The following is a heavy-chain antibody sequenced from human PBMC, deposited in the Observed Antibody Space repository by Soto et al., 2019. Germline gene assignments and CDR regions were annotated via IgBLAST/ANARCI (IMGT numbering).Heavy chain of an antibody. J-gene: IGHJ6*02. D-gene: IGHD4-17*01. CDR3: ARDGYGDYVYYYGMDV. V-gene: IGHV3-48*03. CDR2: ISSSGSTI. Sequence: EVQLVESGGGLVQPGGSLRLSCAASGFTFSSYEMNWVRQAPGKGLEWVSYISSSGSTIYYADSVKGRFTISRDNAKNSLYLQMNSLRAEDTAVYYCARDGYGDYVYYYGMDVWGQGTTVTVSS. CDR1: GFTFSSYE.